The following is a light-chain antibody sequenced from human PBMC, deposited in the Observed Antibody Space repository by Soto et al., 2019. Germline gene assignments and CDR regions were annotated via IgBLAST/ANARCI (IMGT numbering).Light chain of an antibody. CDR3: QQYEILSI. J-gene: IGKJ4*01. CDR1: QDIRTH. CDR2: GAS. Sequence: DIQITQSPSSLSASVGDRVTITCQASQDIRTHLNWFQQKPGKAPKLLIYGASYLEIGVPSRFSGGGSGTDFTLSISSLHPEDSATYYCQQYEILSIFGGGTKVDIK. V-gene: IGKV1-33*01.